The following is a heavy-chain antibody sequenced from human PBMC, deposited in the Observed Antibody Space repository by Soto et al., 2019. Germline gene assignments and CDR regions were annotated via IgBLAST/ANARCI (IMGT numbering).Heavy chain of an antibody. CDR1: GFIFNTCA. V-gene: IGHV3-23*01. Sequence: PGGCLRLPCAASGFIFNTCAMTWVRQAPGKGLEWVSTITGSSSSKFYADSVKGRFSISRDNSKNMLYLQMDGLRAEDTAVYYCAKDFIETAIGDALDFWGQGTMVTASS. CDR3: AKDFIETAIGDALDF. D-gene: IGHD5-12*01. CDR2: ITGSSSSK. J-gene: IGHJ3*01.